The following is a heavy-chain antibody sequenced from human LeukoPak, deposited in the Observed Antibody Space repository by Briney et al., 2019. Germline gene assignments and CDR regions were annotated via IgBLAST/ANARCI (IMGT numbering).Heavy chain of an antibody. D-gene: IGHD3-22*01. J-gene: IGHJ4*02. CDR2: ISAHNGNT. CDR3: ARVRSTYYYDSLFY. V-gene: IGHV1-18*01. Sequence: ASVKVSCKASGYTFTSYGISWVRQAPGQGLESIGWISAHNGNTNYAQKLQGRVTMATDTSTSTAYMELRSLRSDDTAVYYCARVRSTYYYDSLFYWGQGTLVTVSS. CDR1: GYTFTSYG.